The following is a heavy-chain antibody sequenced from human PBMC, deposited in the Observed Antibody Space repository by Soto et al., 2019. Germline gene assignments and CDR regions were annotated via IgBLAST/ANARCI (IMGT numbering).Heavy chain of an antibody. CDR3: AGGTLGYCTYNTCTGGGFDV. J-gene: IGHJ3*01. D-gene: IGHD2-8*01. V-gene: IGHV1-69*02. Sequence: QVQLVQSGAEVKKPGSSVKVSCKASGGTFGSYTINWVRQAPGQGLEWMGRVIPIRGVTNYQQKFQDRVTMTADKSTSTAFMELSSLTSEDTAMYYCAGGTLGYCTYNTCTGGGFDVWGQGTRVTVSS. CDR1: GGTFGSYT. CDR2: VIPIRGVT.